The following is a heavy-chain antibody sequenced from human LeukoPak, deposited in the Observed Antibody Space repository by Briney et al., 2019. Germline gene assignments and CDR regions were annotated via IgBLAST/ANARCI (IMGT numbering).Heavy chain of an antibody. CDR1: GGSFSGYY. V-gene: IGHV4-34*01. D-gene: IGHD3-16*01. CDR3: AREGGGPCAFDI. Sequence: SETLSLTCAVYGGSFSGYYWSWIRQPPGKGLEWIGEINHSGSTNYNPSLKSRVTISVDTSKNQFSLKMSSVTAADTAVYYCAREGGGPCAFDIWGQGTMVTVSS. CDR2: INHSGST. J-gene: IGHJ3*02.